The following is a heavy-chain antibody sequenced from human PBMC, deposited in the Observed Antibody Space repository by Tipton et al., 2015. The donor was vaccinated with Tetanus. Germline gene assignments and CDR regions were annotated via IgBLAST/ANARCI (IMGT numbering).Heavy chain of an antibody. Sequence: SLRLSCAASGFNYNSYAMNWVRQAPGKGLEWVSTITESGGRTYFADAVKGRLTVSRDNSRNTLSLQMNSLRAEDTAVYYCARDLLVGYCAGAGCYSEEYWGPGILVTVSS. D-gene: IGHD2-15*01. CDR2: ITESGGRT. CDR1: GFNYNSYA. J-gene: IGHJ4*02. V-gene: IGHV3-23*01. CDR3: ARDLLVGYCAGAGCYSEEY.